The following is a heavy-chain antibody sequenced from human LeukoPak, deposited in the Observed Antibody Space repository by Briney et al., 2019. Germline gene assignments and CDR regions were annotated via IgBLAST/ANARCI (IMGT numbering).Heavy chain of an antibody. CDR1: GFTFSSYS. V-gene: IGHV3-21*01. J-gene: IGHJ4*02. CDR3: ARDNLGIYYFDY. Sequence: GGSLRLSCAASGFTFSSYSMNWVRQAPGKGLEWVSSISSSSSYIYYADSVKGRFTISRDNAKNSLYLQMNSLRAEDTAVYYCARDNLGIYYFDYWGQGTLVTVS. CDR2: ISSSSSYI. D-gene: IGHD7-27*01.